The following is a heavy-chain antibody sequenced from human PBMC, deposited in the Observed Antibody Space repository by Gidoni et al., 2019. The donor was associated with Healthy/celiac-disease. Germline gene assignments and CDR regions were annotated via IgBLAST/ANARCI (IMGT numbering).Heavy chain of an antibody. J-gene: IGHJ3*02. CDR3: ARDQSSDYYDSNAFDI. D-gene: IGHD3-22*01. CDR1: GYTFTSYG. CDR2: INAYNGNT. V-gene: IGHV1-18*01. Sequence: QVQLVQSGAEVKKPGASVTVSCKASGYTFTSYGIRWVRQAPGQGLEWMGWINAYNGNTNYAQKLQGRVTMTTDTSTSTAYMELRSLRSDDTAVYYCARDQSSDYYDSNAFDIWGQGTMVTVSS.